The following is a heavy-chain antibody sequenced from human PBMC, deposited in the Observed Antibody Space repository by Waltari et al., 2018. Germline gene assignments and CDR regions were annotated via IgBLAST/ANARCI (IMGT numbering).Heavy chain of an antibody. CDR3: AKDGGSYDYFDY. Sequence: EVQLVESGGGLVQPGRSLRLSCAASGFTFDDYAMHWVRQAPGKGLEWVSGISWNSGSIGYADSVKGRFTISRDNAKNSLYLQMNSLRAEDMALYYCAKDGGSYDYFDYWGQGTLVTVSS. D-gene: IGHD1-26*01. V-gene: IGHV3-9*03. CDR2: ISWNSGSI. J-gene: IGHJ4*02. CDR1: GFTFDDYA.